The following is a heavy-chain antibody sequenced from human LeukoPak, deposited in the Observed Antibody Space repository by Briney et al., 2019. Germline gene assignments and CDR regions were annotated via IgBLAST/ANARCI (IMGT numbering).Heavy chain of an antibody. CDR1: GASISTYW. V-gene: IGHV4-4*07. CDR2: VYTSGII. J-gene: IGHJ3*02. D-gene: IGHD2/OR15-2a*01. CDR3: ARDQEGNMI. Sequence: SETLSLTCTVSGASISTYWWSWIRQPAGKGLEWIGRVYTSGIIRYNPSFRGRVTMSIDASKNLLSLKLSSVTAADTAVYYCARDQEGNMIWGQGTMVTVSS.